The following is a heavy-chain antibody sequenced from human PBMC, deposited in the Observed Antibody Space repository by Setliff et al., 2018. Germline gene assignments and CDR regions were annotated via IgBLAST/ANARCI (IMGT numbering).Heavy chain of an antibody. D-gene: IGHD5-12*01. J-gene: IGHJ4*02. CDR3: ARGMRDGYRSFHY. Sequence: SETLSLTCAASGYSISSGYHWAWIRQLPGKGLEWIGTIYHSGSTYFNPSLESRVTLSVDTSKNQFSLKLTSVIAADTAVYYCARGMRDGYRSFHYWGQGTLVTVSS. CDR1: GYSISSGYH. V-gene: IGHV4-38-2*01. CDR2: IYHSGST.